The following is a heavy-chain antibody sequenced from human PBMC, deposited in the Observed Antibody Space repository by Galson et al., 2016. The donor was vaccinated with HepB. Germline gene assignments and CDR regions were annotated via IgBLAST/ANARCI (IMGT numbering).Heavy chain of an antibody. J-gene: IGHJ3*02. Sequence: SLRLSCAASGFTFSSYSMNWVRQAPGKGLEWVSPIGAAGGHIYYADSLKGRFTISRDNAKNSLFLQMNSLRAEDTAVYYCARLGAGATRDDTFDIWGQGTMVTVSS. CDR1: GFTFSSYS. CDR3: ARLGAGATRDDTFDI. V-gene: IGHV3-21*01. CDR2: IGAAGGHI. D-gene: IGHD7-27*01.